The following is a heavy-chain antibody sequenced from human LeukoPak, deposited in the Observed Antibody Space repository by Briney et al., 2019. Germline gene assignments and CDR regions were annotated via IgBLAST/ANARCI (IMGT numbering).Heavy chain of an antibody. D-gene: IGHD1-7*01. V-gene: IGHV3-30-3*01. CDR2: ISYDGSNK. J-gene: IGHJ3*02. CDR1: GFTFSSYA. Sequence: GGSLRLSCAASGFTFSSYAMHWVRQAPGKGLEWVAVISYDGSNKYYADSVKGRFTISRDNSKNTLYLQMNSLRAEDTAVYYCARPRLGTTLVDAFDIWGQGTMVTVSS. CDR3: ARPRLGTTLVDAFDI.